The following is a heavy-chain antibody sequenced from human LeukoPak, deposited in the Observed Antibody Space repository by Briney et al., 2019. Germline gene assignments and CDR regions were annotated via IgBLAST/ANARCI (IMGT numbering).Heavy chain of an antibody. D-gene: IGHD5-18*01. Sequence: GGSLRLSCAASGFTFSTYWMSWVRQAPGKGLEWVADIKQDGSEKYYVDSVKGRFTISRDNAKNSLYLQMNSLRAEDTAVYYCVLSSTARGGNDYWGQGTLVTVSS. CDR2: IKQDGSEK. CDR3: VLSSTARGGNDY. V-gene: IGHV3-7*03. J-gene: IGHJ4*02. CDR1: GFTFSTYW.